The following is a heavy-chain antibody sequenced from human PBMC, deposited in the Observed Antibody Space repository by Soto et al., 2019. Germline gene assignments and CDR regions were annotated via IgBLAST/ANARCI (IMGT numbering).Heavy chain of an antibody. J-gene: IGHJ4*02. D-gene: IGHD6-6*01. CDR1: GGSISSSNW. CDR2: IYYSGST. Sequence: SETLSLTCAVSGGSISSSNWWSWVRRPPGKGLEWIGSIYYSGSTYYNPSLKSRVTISVDTSKNQFSLKLSSVTAADTAVYYCARHTTQQLVFGYWGQGTLVTVSS. CDR3: ARHTTQQLVFGY. V-gene: IGHV4-39*01.